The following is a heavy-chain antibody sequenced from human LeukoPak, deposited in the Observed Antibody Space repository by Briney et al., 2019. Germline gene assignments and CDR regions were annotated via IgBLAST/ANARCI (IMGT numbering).Heavy chain of an antibody. V-gene: IGHV1-2*02. CDR2: INPNSGGT. Sequence: GASVKVSCKASGYTFTGYYMHWVRQAPGQGLEWMGWINPNSGGTNYAQKFQGRVTMTRDTSISTAYMELRSLRSDDTAVYYCARGVSSSWYNYYYYMDVWGKGTTVTISS. CDR1: GYTFTGYY. CDR3: ARGVSSSWYNYYYYMDV. J-gene: IGHJ6*03. D-gene: IGHD6-13*01.